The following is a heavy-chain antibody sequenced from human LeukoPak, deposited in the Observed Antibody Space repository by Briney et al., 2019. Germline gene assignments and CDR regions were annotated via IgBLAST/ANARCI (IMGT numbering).Heavy chain of an antibody. CDR1: GYTFSSSW. CDR3: ARHTRDFVDY. CDR2: IYPGDSDT. Sequence: GESLKISCKGSGYTFSSSWIGWVRQMPGKGLEWMGIIYPGDSDTRYSPSFQGQVTISADKSISTAYLQWSSLKASDTAIYYCARHTRDFVDYWGQGTLVTVSS. D-gene: IGHD3-3*01. V-gene: IGHV5-51*01. J-gene: IGHJ4*02.